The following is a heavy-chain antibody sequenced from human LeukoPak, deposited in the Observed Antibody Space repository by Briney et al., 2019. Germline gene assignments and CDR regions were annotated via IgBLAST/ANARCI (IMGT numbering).Heavy chain of an antibody. Sequence: SGGSLRLSCAASGFTFSSYWMSWVRQAPGKGLEWVANIKQDGSEKYYVDSVKGRFTISRDNAKNSLYLQMNSLRAEDTAVYYCAREEYCSSTSCRRYYYYGMDVWGQGTTVTVSS. J-gene: IGHJ6*02. CDR1: GFTFSSYW. V-gene: IGHV3-7*01. CDR3: AREEYCSSTSCRRYYYYGMDV. D-gene: IGHD2-2*01. CDR2: IKQDGSEK.